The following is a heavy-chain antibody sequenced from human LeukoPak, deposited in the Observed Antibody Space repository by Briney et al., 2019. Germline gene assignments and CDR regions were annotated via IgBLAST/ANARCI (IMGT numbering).Heavy chain of an antibody. V-gene: IGHV3-30*18. Sequence: GGSLRLSCAASGFTFSSYGMHWVRQAPDEGLECVAVISYDGSNKYYIDSVKGRFTISRDNSKNTLYLQMNSLRAKNTAVYYCAKDASYGSENRADLDYWGQGTLVTVSS. CDR2: ISYDGSNK. D-gene: IGHD3-10*01. CDR3: AKDASYGSENRADLDY. J-gene: IGHJ4*02. CDR1: GFTFSSYG.